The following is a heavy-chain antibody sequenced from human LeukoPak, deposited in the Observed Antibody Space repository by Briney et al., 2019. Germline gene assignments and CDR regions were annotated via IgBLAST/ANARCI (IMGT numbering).Heavy chain of an antibody. CDR1: GFTFSSYW. CDR3: ARENYYDSSGYWSPVEATDY. D-gene: IGHD3-22*01. V-gene: IGHV3-7*01. J-gene: IGHJ4*02. Sequence: GGSLRLSCAASGFTFSSYWMSWVRQAPGKGLEWVANIKQDGSEKYYVDSVKGRFTISRDNAKNSLYLQMNSLRAEDTAVYYCARENYYDSSGYWSPVEATDYWGQGTLVTVSS. CDR2: IKQDGSEK.